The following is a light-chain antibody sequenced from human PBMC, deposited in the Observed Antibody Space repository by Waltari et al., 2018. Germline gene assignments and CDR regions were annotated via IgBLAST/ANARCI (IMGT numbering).Light chain of an antibody. J-gene: IGKJ1*01. CDR3: QHGYAMPWT. V-gene: IGKV1-NL1*01. Sequence: DIQMTQSPSSLSASVGDRVTITCQASQAINNILAWYQQKPGKVPKLLIDKASTLQSGVPSRFSGSGSGTDFTLTITSLQPEDFATYYCQHGYAMPWTFGQGTKVEIK. CDR1: QAINNI. CDR2: KAS.